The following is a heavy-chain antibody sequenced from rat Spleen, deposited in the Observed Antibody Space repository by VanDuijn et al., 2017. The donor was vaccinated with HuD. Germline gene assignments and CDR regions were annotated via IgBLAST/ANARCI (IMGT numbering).Heavy chain of an antibody. CDR1: GFSLTSDG. J-gene: IGHJ2*01. Sequence: QVQLKESGPGLVQPSQTLSLTCTVSGFSLTSDGVSWVRQPPGKGLEWIAAVSSGGNTYYDSTLKSRLSISRDTSKSQVFLKMNSLQTEDTAMYFCAREGYSSPLDYWGQGVMVTVSS. CDR2: VSSGGNT. V-gene: IGHV2S12*01. CDR3: AREGYSSPLDY. D-gene: IGHD1-8*01.